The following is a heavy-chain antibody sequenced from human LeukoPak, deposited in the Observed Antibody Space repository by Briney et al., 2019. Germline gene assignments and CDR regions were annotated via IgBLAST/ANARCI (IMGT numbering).Heavy chain of an antibody. Sequence: PSETLSLTCTLSGGSFSSYYWSWIRQPPGKGLEWIGRIYTSGSTNYNPSLKSRVTISGDTSKNQFSLKLSSVTAADTAVYYCARETGELPYYSDYWGQGTLVTVSS. D-gene: IGHD3-10*01. J-gene: IGHJ4*02. CDR2: IYTSGST. CDR3: ARETGELPYYSDY. CDR1: GGSFSSYY. V-gene: IGHV4-4*07.